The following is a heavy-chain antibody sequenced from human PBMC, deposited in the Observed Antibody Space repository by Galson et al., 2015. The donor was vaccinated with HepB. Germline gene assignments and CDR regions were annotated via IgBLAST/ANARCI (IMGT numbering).Heavy chain of an antibody. CDR1: GGTFSSYA. Sequence: SVKVSCKASGGTFSSYAISWVRQAPGQGLEWMGGIIPIFGTANYAQKFQGRVTITADESTSTAYMELSSLRSEDTAVYYCARDSLDIVVVPAASPLEYGMDVWGQGTTVTVSS. CDR2: IIPIFGTA. J-gene: IGHJ6*02. V-gene: IGHV1-69*13. CDR3: ARDSLDIVVVPAASPLEYGMDV. D-gene: IGHD2-2*03.